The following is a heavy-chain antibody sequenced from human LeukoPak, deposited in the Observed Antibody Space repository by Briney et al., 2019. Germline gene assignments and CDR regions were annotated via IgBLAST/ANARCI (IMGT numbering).Heavy chain of an antibody. V-gene: IGHV4-34*01. CDR3: ARGEWGIQLWLYY. J-gene: IGHJ4*02. D-gene: IGHD5-18*01. CDR2: ITHSGST. Sequence: PSETLSLTCAVYGGSFSGYYWSWIRQPPGKGLERIGEITHSGSTNYNPSLKSRVTISVDTSKNQFSLKLSSVTAADTAVYYCARGEWGIQLWLYYWGQGTLVTVSS. CDR1: GGSFSGYY.